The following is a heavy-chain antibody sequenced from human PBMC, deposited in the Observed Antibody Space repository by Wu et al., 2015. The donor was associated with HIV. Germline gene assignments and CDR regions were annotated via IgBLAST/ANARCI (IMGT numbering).Heavy chain of an antibody. D-gene: IGHD1-26*01. Sequence: QIQLLQSGAEVKKPGASVKVACKASGYTFTGYYMHWVRQAPGQGLEWMGWINPSGGSTSYAQKFQGRVTMTRDTSTSTVYMELSSLRSEDTAVYYCASNAKGDGIVGPTGHDYWGQGNAGHRLL. V-gene: IGHV1-46*01. CDR2: INPSGGST. CDR1: GYTFTGYY. J-gene: IGHJ4*02. CDR3: ASNAKGDGIVGPTGHDY.